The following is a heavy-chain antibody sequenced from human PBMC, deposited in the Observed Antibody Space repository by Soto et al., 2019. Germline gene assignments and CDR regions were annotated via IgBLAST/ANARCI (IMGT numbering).Heavy chain of an antibody. J-gene: IGHJ4*01. CDR2: ISAYNGNT. CDR1: GYTFTSDG. V-gene: IGHV1-18*04. D-gene: IGHD3-3*01. CDR3: ASSTIFGVVII. Sequence: ASVKVSGKASGYTFTSDGISWVRQAPGQGLEWMGWISAYNGNTNYAQKLQGRVTMTTDTSTSTAYMELRSLRSDDTAVYYCASSTIFGVVIIWRQETLVTVSS.